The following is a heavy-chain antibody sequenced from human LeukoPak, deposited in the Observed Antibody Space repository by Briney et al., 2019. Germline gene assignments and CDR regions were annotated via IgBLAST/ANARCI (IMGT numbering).Heavy chain of an antibody. CDR1: VFAFNNYG. J-gene: IGHJ4*02. V-gene: IGHV3-30*04. CDR2: ISLDGSNQ. Sequence: PGGSLGLSCAASVFAFNNYGIHWVRQAPGKGLKWVTFISLDGSNQFYADSVKGRFTISRDSSKNMVYLQLSGLRPEDTAIYYCARDPGGPDFFDFWGQGTLVTVSS. CDR3: ARDPGGPDFFDF. D-gene: IGHD4-23*01.